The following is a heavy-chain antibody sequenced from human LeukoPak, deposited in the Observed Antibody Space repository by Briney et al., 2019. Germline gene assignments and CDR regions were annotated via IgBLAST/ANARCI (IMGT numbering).Heavy chain of an antibody. CDR2: INPNSGGT. V-gene: IGHV1-2*06. J-gene: IGHJ5*02. CDR3: ARQIVVEVGWFDP. D-gene: IGHD3-22*01. CDR1: GYTFTSYD. Sequence: GASVKVSCKASGYTFTSYDINWLRQAPGQRLEWMGRINPNSGGTNYAQKSQGRATTPRETSIRTAYMELRRLRSDATAVYYCARQIVVEVGWFDPWGQGTLVTVSS.